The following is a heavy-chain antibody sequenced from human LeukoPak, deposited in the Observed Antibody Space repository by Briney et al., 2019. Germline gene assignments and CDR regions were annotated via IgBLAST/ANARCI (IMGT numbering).Heavy chain of an antibody. D-gene: IGHD6-13*01. Sequence: GGSLRLSCAAPGFTFSSYAMTWVRQAPGEGLEWVSTISGSGGSTYYADSVKGRFTISRDNSKNTLYLQMNSLRAEDTAVYYCARGPDYQKAAAGPLDYWGQGTLVTVSS. CDR1: GFTFSSYA. CDR3: ARGPDYQKAAAGPLDY. V-gene: IGHV3-23*01. J-gene: IGHJ4*02. CDR2: ISGSGGST.